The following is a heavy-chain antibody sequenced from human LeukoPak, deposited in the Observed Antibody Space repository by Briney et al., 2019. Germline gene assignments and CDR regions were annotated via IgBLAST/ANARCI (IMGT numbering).Heavy chain of an antibody. V-gene: IGHV4-30-2*01. D-gene: IGHD2-2*01. J-gene: IGHJ3*02. Sequence: SETLSLTCTVSGGSISSGGYYWSWIRQPPGKGLEWIGEINHSGSTNYNPSLKSRVTISVDTSKNQFSLKLSSVTAADTAVYYCARTYQLLARDAFDIWGQGTMVTVSS. CDR1: GGSISSGGYY. CDR3: ARTYQLLARDAFDI. CDR2: INHSGST.